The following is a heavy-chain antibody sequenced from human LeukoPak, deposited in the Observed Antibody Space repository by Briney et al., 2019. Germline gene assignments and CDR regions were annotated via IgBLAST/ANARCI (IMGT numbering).Heavy chain of an antibody. D-gene: IGHD6-19*01. CDR2: IYYSGST. V-gene: IGHV4-39*01. Sequence: SETLSLTCTVSGGSISSSSYYWGWIRQPPGKGLEWIGSIYYSGSTYYNPSLKSRVTISVDTSKNQFSLKLSSVTAADTAVYYCARPNIEQWLVQIAFDYWGQGTLVTVSS. J-gene: IGHJ4*02. CDR3: ARPNIEQWLVQIAFDY. CDR1: GGSISSSSYY.